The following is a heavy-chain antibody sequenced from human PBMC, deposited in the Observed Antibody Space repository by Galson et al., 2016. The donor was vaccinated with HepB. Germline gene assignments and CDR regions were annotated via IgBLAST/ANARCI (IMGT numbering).Heavy chain of an antibody. J-gene: IGHJ6*02. D-gene: IGHD5-18*01. V-gene: IGHV1-69-2*01. Sequence: VKVSCKVSGYNFSEYYIHWVQQPPGKGLGWMGLVDPEDGETKYAEKFQGRVTITADTSMETVYMELSSLTSDDTAVYYCATIRGYSPSSYYGMDVWGQGTTVTVSS. CDR1: GYNFSEYY. CDR2: VDPEDGET. CDR3: ATIRGYSPSSYYGMDV.